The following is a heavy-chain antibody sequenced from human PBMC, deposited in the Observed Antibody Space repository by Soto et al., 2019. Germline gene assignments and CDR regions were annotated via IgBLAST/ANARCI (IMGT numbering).Heavy chain of an antibody. D-gene: IGHD3-3*01. Sequence: QLQLQESGPGLVKPSETLSLTCTVSGGSISSSSYYWGWIRQPPGKGLEWIGSIYYSGSTYYNPSLKSRVPIYVDTSKSPFSPKLSSVTAAETAVYYCARPVHFLEWLLSRDWFDPWGQGTLVTVSS. J-gene: IGHJ5*02. CDR3: ARPVHFLEWLLSRDWFDP. CDR2: IYYSGST. CDR1: GGSISSSSYY. V-gene: IGHV4-39*01.